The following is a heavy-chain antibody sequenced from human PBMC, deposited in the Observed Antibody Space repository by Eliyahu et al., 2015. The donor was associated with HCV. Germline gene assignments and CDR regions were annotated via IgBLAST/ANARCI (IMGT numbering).Heavy chain of an antibody. D-gene: IGHD4-23*01. CDR2: ISGSGDTT. Sequence: EVQLLESGGTLVQPGGSLRLSCAAXGITXXMYALTWXRQAPGKGLEWVSGISGSGDTTYYADSVRGRFTISRDNSKNTLYLQMISLRAEDTAVYYCAKVGDYGGNSAAFYFYGLDVWGQGTTVTVSS. CDR3: AKVGDYGGNSAAFYFYGLDV. V-gene: IGHV3-23*01. CDR1: GITXXMYA. J-gene: IGHJ6*02.